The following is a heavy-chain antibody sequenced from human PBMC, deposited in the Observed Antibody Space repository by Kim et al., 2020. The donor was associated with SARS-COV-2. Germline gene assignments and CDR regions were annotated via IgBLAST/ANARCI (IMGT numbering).Heavy chain of an antibody. J-gene: IGHJ2*01. V-gene: IGHV4-34*01. CDR2: INHSGST. D-gene: IGHD6-13*01. CDR1: GGSFSGYY. CDR3: ARGRYSSSWYGPHWYFDL. Sequence: SETLSLTCAVYGGSFSGYYWSWIRQPPGKGLEWIGEINHSGSTNYNPSLKSRFTISVDTSKKQFSLKLSSVTDADTAVYYWARGRYSSSWYGPHWYFDLWGRGTLDTVSS.